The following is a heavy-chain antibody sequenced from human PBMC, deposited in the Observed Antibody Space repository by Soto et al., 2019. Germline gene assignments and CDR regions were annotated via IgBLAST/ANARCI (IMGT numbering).Heavy chain of an antibody. V-gene: IGHV3-23*01. CDR2: ISGSGGST. J-gene: IGHJ3*02. Sequence: EVQLLESGGGLVQPGGYLRLSCAASGFTFSSYAMSWVRQAPGKGLEWVSAISGSGGSTYYADSVKGRFTISRDNSKNTLYLQMNSLRAEDTAVYYCAKADQLAHELWIVFDIWGQGTMVTVSS. CDR1: GFTFSSYA. D-gene: IGHD6-13*01. CDR3: AKADQLAHELWIVFDI.